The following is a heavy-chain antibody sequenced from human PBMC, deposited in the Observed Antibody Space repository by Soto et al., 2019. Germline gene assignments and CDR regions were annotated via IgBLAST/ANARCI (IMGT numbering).Heavy chain of an antibody. D-gene: IGHD3-16*01. Sequence: QVQLVQSGAEVKKPGASVKVSCKASGYTFTSYGISWVRQAPGQGLEWMGWINGYNGNTNHAQKLRGRRTMSTDTSTSTAYMELRSLRSDDSAVYYCARMGDVPYYYYGMDVWGQGTTVTVSS. V-gene: IGHV1-18*01. CDR1: GYTFTSYG. CDR3: ARMGDVPYYYYGMDV. J-gene: IGHJ6*02. CDR2: INGYNGNT.